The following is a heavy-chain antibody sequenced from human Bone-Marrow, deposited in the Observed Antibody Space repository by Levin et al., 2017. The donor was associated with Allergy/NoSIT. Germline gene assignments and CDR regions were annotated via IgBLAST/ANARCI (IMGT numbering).Heavy chain of an antibody. CDR2: IYYSGNT. Sequence: SETLSLTCTVSGGSVSSSSYYWGWIRQPPGKGLEWIGSIYYSGNTYYNPSLKSRVTIYVDTSKNQFSLKLSSVTAADTAVDYCARTLDSSSWLMFDYWGQGTLVTVSS. V-gene: IGHV4-39*01. D-gene: IGHD6-13*01. J-gene: IGHJ4*02. CDR3: ARTLDSSSWLMFDY. CDR1: GGSVSSSSYY.